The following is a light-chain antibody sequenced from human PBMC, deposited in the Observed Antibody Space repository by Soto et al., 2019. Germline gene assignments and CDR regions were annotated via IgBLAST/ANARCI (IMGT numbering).Light chain of an antibody. CDR1: QSVRSW. J-gene: IGKJ1*01. Sequence: DIQMSQSPAALAGSVGDRVTITCLASQSVRSWLAWYQQKPGTAPKLLIFDASRLESGVPSRFSGSASGTEFTLTISSLQPDDFATYYCQQYNNYSPTWTFGRGTKV. CDR2: DAS. V-gene: IGKV1-5*01. CDR3: QQYNNYSPTWT.